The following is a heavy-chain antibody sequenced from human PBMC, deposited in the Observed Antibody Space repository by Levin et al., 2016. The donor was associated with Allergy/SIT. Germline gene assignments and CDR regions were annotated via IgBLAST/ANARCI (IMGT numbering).Heavy chain of an antibody. CDR1: GYTFTTYN. J-gene: IGHJ6*02. D-gene: IGHD6-19*01. CDR2: MNPNSGDT. Sequence: GASVKVSCKASGYTFTTYNINWVRQAPGQGLEWVAWMNPNSGDTGYAQKFLDRVTVTRNTSITTAYMELSSPRSDDTAVYYCARGPPTYSSAWQVGMDVWGQGTTVTVSS. V-gene: IGHV1-8*01. CDR3: ARGPPTYSSAWQVGMDV.